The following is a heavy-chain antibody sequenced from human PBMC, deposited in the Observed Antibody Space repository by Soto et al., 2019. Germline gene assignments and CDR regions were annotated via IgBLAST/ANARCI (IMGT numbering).Heavy chain of an antibody. CDR2: ISHYNGDT. V-gene: IGHV1-18*01. CDR3: AVRYCFVDVCLTPGVFDTDG. Sequence: QVQLVQSGAEMKKPGASVKISCKASGYTFKRFGVNWVRQAPGRGLEWMGWISHYNGDTKYAEKFQGRVTMTSDTPTATAYMELTSLRSDDTAVYYCAVRYCFVDVCLTPGVFDTDGWGQGTTVIVSS. J-gene: IGHJ6*02. CDR1: GYTFKRFG. D-gene: IGHD2-15*01.